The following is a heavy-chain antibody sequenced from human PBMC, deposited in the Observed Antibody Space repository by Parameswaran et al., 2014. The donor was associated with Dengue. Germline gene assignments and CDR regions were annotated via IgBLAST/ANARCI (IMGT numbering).Heavy chain of an antibody. CDR2: ISGSGGST. V-gene: IGHV3-23*01. CDR3: AKPGVPAAISYYFDY. J-gene: IGHJ4*02. Sequence: VRQMPGKGLEWVSAISGSGGSTYYADSVKGRFTISRDNSKNTLYLQMNSLRAEDTAVYYCAKPGVPAAISYYFDYWGQGTLVTVSS. D-gene: IGHD2-2*01.